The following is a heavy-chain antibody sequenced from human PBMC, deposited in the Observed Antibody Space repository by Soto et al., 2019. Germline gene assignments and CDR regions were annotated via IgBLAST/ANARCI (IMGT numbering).Heavy chain of an antibody. CDR3: ARDFADSSGYYYPGGYYYYYGMDV. Sequence: GGSLRLSCAASGFTFSSYSMNWVRQAPWKGLEWVSSISSSSSYIYYADSVKGRFTISRDNAKNSLYLQMNSLRAEDTAVYYCARDFADSSGYYYPGGYYYYYGMDVWGQGTTVTVSS. CDR2: ISSSSSYI. D-gene: IGHD3-22*01. J-gene: IGHJ6*02. V-gene: IGHV3-21*01. CDR1: GFTFSSYS.